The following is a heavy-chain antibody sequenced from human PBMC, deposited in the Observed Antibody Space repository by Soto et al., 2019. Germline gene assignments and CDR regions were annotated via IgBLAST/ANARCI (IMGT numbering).Heavy chain of an antibody. V-gene: IGHV1-69*13. Sequence: SVKVSCKASGGTFINYAISWVRQAPGQGLEWMGGIIPIFGTANYAQKFQGRVTITADESTSTAYMELSSLRSEDTAMYYCARGFIAAAGINYCYYGMDVSGQGTTLTVCS. CDR3: ARGFIAAAGINYCYYGMDV. J-gene: IGHJ6*02. D-gene: IGHD6-13*01. CDR1: GGTFINYA. CDR2: IIPIFGTA.